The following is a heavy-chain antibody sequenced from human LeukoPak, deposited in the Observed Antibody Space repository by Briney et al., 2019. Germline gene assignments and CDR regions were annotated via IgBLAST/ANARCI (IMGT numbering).Heavy chain of an antibody. J-gene: IGHJ3*02. D-gene: IGHD1-26*01. CDR3: ARESTTVGAIGAFGI. CDR1: GGSFSSYH. V-gene: IGHV4-4*07. CDR2: IHTRGTF. Sequence: KPSETLSLTCTVSGGSFSSYHWTWLRQSAGKGLEWIGRIHTRGTFNYNPSLQSRVTMSVDTTKNHFSLKVISVTAADTAVYYCARESTTVGAIGAFGIWGQGTMVTVSS.